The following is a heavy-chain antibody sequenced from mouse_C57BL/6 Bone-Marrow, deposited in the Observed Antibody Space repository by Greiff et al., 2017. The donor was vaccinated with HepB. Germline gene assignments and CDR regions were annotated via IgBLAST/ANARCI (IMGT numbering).Heavy chain of an antibody. CDR1: GYTFTSYW. CDR2: IHPNSGST. CDR3: ARIEGFPWFAW. V-gene: IGHV1-64*01. J-gene: IGHJ3*01. Sequence: VQLQQPGAELVKPGASVKLSCKASGYTFTSYWMHWVKQRPGQGLEWIGMIHPNSGSTNYNEKFKSKATLTVDKSSSTAYMQLSSLTSEDSAVYFCARIEGFPWFAWWGEGTLVTVSA.